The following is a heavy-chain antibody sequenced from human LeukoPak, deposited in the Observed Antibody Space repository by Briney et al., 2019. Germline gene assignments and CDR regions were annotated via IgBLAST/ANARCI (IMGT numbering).Heavy chain of an antibody. CDR1: GYTFTGYY. CDR3: SRNYYDSRTYYNPGGY. J-gene: IGHJ4*02. CDR2: IDPNSGGT. D-gene: IGHD3-10*01. V-gene: IGHV1-2*02. Sequence: ASVKVSCKASGYTFTGYYLHWVRPAPGQGLEWMGWIDPNSGGTKYAQQFQGRVTMTRDTSISTAYMELSSLRSDDTAVFYCSRNYYDSRTYYNPGGYWGQGTLVTVSS.